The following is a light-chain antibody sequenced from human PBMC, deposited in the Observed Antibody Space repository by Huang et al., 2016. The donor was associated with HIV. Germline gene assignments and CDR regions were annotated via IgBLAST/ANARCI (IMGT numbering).Light chain of an antibody. V-gene: IGKV3-15*01. Sequence: EIVMTQSPATLSVSPGERAILLCRASQNIDTNVAWYQQKPGQAPRLLIFGASTRATGISARFTGGVSETEFTLTINSVQSEDVAMYYYHQYNDWPPWTFGQGTRVEI. J-gene: IGKJ1*01. CDR1: QNIDTN. CDR3: HQYNDWPPWT. CDR2: GAS.